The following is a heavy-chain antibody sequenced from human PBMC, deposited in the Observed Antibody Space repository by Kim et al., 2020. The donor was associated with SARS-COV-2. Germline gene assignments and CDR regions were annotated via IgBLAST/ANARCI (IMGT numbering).Heavy chain of an antibody. CDR3: ARDGALERPPTDFDY. V-gene: IGHV3-21*01. CDR1: GFTFSSYS. J-gene: IGHJ4*02. CDR2: ISSSSSYI. Sequence: GGSLRLSCAASGFTFSSYSMNWVRQAPGKGLEWVSSISSSSSYIYYADSVKGRFTISRDNAKNSLYLQMNSLRAEDTAVYYCARDGALERPPTDFDYWGQGTLVTVSS. D-gene: IGHD1-1*01.